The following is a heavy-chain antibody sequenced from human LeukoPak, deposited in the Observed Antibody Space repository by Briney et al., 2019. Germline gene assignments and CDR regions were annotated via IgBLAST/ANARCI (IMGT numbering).Heavy chain of an antibody. D-gene: IGHD5-18*01. CDR1: GGTFSSYA. J-gene: IGHJ4*02. Sequence: SVKVSCKASGGTFSSYAISWVRQAPGQGLEWMGRIIPIFGTANYAQKFQGRVTITTDESTSTAYMELSSLRSEDTAVYYCVGGRYSYGPGPFDYWGQGTLVTVSS. V-gene: IGHV1-69*05. CDR3: VGGRYSYGPGPFDY. CDR2: IIPIFGTA.